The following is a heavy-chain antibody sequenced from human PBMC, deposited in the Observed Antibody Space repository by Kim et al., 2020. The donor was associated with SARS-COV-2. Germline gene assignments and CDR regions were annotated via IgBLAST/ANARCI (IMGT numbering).Heavy chain of an antibody. J-gene: IGHJ6*02. CDR2: IIPILGIA. Sequence: SVKVSCKASGGTFSSYAISWVRQAPGQGLEWMGRIIPILGIANYAQKFQGRVTITADKSTSTAYMELSSLRSEDTAVYYCARAFYGDPWYYGMDVWGQGTTVTVSS. CDR3: ARAFYGDPWYYGMDV. D-gene: IGHD4-17*01. CDR1: GGTFSSYA. V-gene: IGHV1-69*04.